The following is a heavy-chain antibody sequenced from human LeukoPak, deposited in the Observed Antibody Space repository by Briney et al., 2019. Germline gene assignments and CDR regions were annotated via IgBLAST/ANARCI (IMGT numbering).Heavy chain of an antibody. CDR1: GGSISSYY. Sequence: PSETLSLTCTVSGGSISSYYWSWIRQPPGKGLEWIGYVYYSGSTNYNPSLMSRITISVDTSKNQFSLKLSSVTAADTAVYYCARVDRGRGWFDPWGQGTLVTVSS. D-gene: IGHD2-2*03. CDR3: ARVDRGRGWFDP. CDR2: VYYSGST. J-gene: IGHJ5*02. V-gene: IGHV4-59*01.